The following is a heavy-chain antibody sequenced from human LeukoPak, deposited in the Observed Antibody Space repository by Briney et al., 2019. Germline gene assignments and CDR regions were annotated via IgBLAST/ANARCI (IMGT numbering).Heavy chain of an antibody. Sequence: HGESLKISCKGSGYSLTSYWISWVRQMPGKGLEWMGRIGPSDSYTNYSPSFQGHVTISADKSISTAYLQWSSLKASDTAMYYCASGSSSSWPHFDYWGQGTLVTVSS. CDR3: ASGSSSSWPHFDY. CDR2: IGPSDSYT. CDR1: GYSLTSYW. V-gene: IGHV5-10-1*01. D-gene: IGHD6-13*01. J-gene: IGHJ4*02.